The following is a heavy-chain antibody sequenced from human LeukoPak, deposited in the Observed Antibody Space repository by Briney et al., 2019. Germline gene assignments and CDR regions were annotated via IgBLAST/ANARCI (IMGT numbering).Heavy chain of an antibody. J-gene: IGHJ4*02. V-gene: IGHV1-18*01. Sequence: ASVTVSCKASGYTFTSYGISWVRQAPGQGLEWMGWISAYNGNTNYAQKLQGRVTMTTDTSTSTAYMELRSLRSDDTAVYYCARETYVVVTAMLDYWGQGTLVTVSS. CDR1: GYTFTSYG. CDR3: ARETYVVVTAMLDY. D-gene: IGHD2-21*02. CDR2: ISAYNGNT.